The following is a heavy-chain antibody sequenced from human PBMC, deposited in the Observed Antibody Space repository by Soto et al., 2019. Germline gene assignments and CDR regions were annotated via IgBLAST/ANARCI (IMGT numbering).Heavy chain of an antibody. CDR3: AKGGDFWSGYPWAFDI. CDR2: ISGSGGST. V-gene: IGHV3-23*01. D-gene: IGHD3-3*01. CDR1: GFTFSSYA. J-gene: IGHJ3*02. Sequence: EVQLLESGGGLVQPGGSLRLSCAASGFTFSSYAMSWVRQAPGKGLEWVSAISGSGGSTYYADSVKGRFTISRDNSKNTLYLQMNSLRAEDTAVYYCAKGGDFWSGYPWAFDIWGQGTMVTVSS.